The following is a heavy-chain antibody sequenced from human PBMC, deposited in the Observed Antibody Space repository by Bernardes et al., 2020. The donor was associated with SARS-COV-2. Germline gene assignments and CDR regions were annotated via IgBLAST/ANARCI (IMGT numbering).Heavy chain of an antibody. V-gene: IGHV4-34*01. D-gene: IGHD3-10*01. CDR1: GESFSGYF. CDR3: ARRKIAILRGIIPKGPYYFDY. CDR2: INHSGSS. Sequence: SETLSLTCAVYGESFSGYFWTWIRQSPGKGLEWIGDINHSGSSNYNPSLKSRVTMSVDTSKNQFSLKMSSVTAADTAVYFCARRKIAILRGIIPKGPYYFDYWGQGTLVTVSS. J-gene: IGHJ4*02.